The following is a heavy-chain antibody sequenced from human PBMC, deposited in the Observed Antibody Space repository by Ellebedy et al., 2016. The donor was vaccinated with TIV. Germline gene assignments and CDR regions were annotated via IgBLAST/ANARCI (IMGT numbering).Heavy chain of an antibody. D-gene: IGHD3-9*01. CDR3: AKTDWFAPCDY. V-gene: IGHV3-23*01. Sequence: GESLKISCAASGFPFSNYAMTWIRQAPGKGLEWVSSINNGGGSTYYSESVKGRFTISRDNSKKTLYLQMNSLRAEDTAVYYCAKTDWFAPCDYWGQGTLVTVSS. J-gene: IGHJ4*02. CDR1: GFPFSNYA. CDR2: INNGGGST.